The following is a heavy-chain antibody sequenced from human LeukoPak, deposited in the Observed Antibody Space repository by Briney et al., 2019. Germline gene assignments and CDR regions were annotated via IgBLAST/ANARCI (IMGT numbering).Heavy chain of an antibody. J-gene: IGHJ6*03. D-gene: IGHD6-13*01. CDR1: GFTFSSYA. CDR3: ARVAAAVYYYYYYMDV. CDR2: ISYDGSNK. V-gene: IGHV3-30*01. Sequence: GGSLRLSCAASGFTFSSYAMHWVRQAPGKGLEWVAVISYDGSNKYYADSVKGRFTISRDNSKNTLYLQMNSLRAEDTAVYYCARVAAAVYYYYYYMDVWGKGTTVTDSS.